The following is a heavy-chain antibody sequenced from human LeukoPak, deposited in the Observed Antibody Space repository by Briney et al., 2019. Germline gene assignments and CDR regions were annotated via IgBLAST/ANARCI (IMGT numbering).Heavy chain of an antibody. V-gene: IGHV1-46*01. CDR1: GYTFTGYY. D-gene: IGHD3-22*01. Sequence: APVKVSCKASGYTFTGYYMHWVRQAPGQGLEWMGVINPSGGRTSYAQKFQGRVTMTRDMSTSTVYMELSSLRSEDTAVYYCARDPKDDSSGYYYFDYWGQGTLVTVSS. J-gene: IGHJ4*02. CDR2: INPSGGRT. CDR3: ARDPKDDSSGYYYFDY.